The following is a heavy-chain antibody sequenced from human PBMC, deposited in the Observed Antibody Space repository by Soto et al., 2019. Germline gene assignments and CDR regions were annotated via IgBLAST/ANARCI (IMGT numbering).Heavy chain of an antibody. D-gene: IGHD3-10*01. CDR3: ARDPIVRGVVGWYFDL. V-gene: IGHV4-31*11. J-gene: IGHJ2*01. CDR2: IHNSGTT. Sequence: QVQLQESGPGLVKPSQTLSLTCAVSGGSISRSVYYCNWIRQHPGKGLEWIGYIHNSGTTYYNPSLKSRLSFSVDTSKNQFSLKLNSVTTADTAVYYCARDPIVRGVVGWYFDLWAVAPWSLSPQ. CDR1: GGSISRSVYY.